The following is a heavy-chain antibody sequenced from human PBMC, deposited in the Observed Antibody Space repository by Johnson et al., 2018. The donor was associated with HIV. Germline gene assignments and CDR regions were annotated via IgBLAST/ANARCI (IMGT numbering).Heavy chain of an antibody. D-gene: IGHD3-22*01. CDR2: INWNGGRT. CDR1: GFTFDDCG. J-gene: IGHJ3*02. CDR3: ARDEDAIMIVVAGGAFDI. V-gene: IGHV3-20*04. Sequence: MLLVESGGGVVRPGGSLRLSCAASGFTFDDCGMNWVRQAPGKGLEWVSGINWNGGRTGYADSVKGRFIISRDNAKNSLYLQMNSLRAEDTALYYCARDEDAIMIVVAGGAFDIWGQGTMVTVSS.